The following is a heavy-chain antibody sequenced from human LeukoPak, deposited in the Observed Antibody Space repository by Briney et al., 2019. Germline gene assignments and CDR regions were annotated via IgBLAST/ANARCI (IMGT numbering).Heavy chain of an antibody. V-gene: IGHV4-59*12. CDR2: IYYSGST. Sequence: SETLCLTCTVSGGSISSYYWSWIRQPPGKGLEWIGSIYYSGSTYYNPSLKSRVTISVDTSKNQFSLKLSSVTAADTAVYYCAKDSGSITWFDPWGQGTLVTVSS. CDR1: GGSISSYY. D-gene: IGHD1-26*01. CDR3: AKDSGSITWFDP. J-gene: IGHJ5*02.